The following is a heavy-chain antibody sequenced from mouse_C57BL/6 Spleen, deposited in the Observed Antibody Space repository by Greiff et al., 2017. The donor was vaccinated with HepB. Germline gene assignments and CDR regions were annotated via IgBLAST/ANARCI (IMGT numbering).Heavy chain of an antibody. CDR1: GYTFTSYW. Sequence: VKLQQPGAELVKPGASVKLSCKASGYTFTSYWMQWVKQRPGQGLEWIGEIDPSDSYTNYNQKFKGKATLTVDTSSSTAYMQLSSLTSEDSAVYYCARGDGYYPSWFAYWGQGTLVTVSA. CDR2: IDPSDSYT. CDR3: ARGDGYYPSWFAY. J-gene: IGHJ3*01. D-gene: IGHD2-3*01. V-gene: IGHV1-50*01.